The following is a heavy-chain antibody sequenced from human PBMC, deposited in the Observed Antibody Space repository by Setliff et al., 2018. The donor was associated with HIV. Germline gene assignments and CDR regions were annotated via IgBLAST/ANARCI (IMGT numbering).Heavy chain of an antibody. CDR2: IHASGKT. CDR1: GDSISSGSYY. J-gene: IGHJ4*02. D-gene: IGHD2-21*02. Sequence: SETLSLTCTVSGDSISSGSYYWSWIRQHPGKGLEWIGYIHASGKTNYNPSLKSRVTLALDTSEMHFSLHLTSVTAAGTAVYYCATLDPSGGNFLAYWGQGTLVTVSS. V-gene: IGHV4-61*03. CDR3: ATLDPSGGNFLAY.